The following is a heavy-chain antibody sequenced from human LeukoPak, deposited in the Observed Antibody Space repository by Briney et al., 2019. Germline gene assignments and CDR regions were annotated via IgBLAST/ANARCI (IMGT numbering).Heavy chain of an antibody. CDR1: GFTFSSYS. J-gene: IGHJ6*02. CDR2: ISSSSSTI. D-gene: IGHD5-12*01. Sequence: GGSLRLSCAASGFTFSSYSMNWVRQAPGKGLEWVSYISSSSSTIYYADSVKGRFTISRDNAKNSLYLQMNSLRAEDTAVYYCARDFGGYDDYYYYGMDVWGQGTTVTVSS. V-gene: IGHV3-48*04. CDR3: ARDFGGYDDYYYYGMDV.